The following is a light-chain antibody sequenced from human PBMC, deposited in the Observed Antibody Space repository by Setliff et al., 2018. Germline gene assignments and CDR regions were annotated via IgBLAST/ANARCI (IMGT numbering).Light chain of an antibody. CDR1: SSDVETYNI. J-gene: IGLJ1*01. CDR2: QVN. Sequence: QSALTQPASVSGSLGQSITISCTGSSSDVETYNIVSWYQQHPGKAPKILIYQVNQRPSGVSDRFSGSKSGNTASQTISGLQAEDEADYYCLSYAGSGTYVFGSGTKVTVL. V-gene: IGLV2-23*02. CDR3: LSYAGSGTYV.